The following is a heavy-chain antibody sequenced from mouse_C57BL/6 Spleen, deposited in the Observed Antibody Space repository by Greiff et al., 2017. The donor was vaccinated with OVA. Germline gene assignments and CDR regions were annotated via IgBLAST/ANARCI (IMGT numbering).Heavy chain of an antibody. D-gene: IGHD6-1*01. Sequence: EVKLMESGGGLVKPGGSLKLSCAASGFTFSSYAMSWVRQTPEKRLEWVATISDGGSYTYYPDNVKGRFTISRDNAKNNLYLQMSHLKSEDTAMYYCARDQPGDWYFDVWGTGTTVTVSS. V-gene: IGHV5-4*01. J-gene: IGHJ1*03. CDR3: ARDQPGDWYFDV. CDR2: ISDGGSYT. CDR1: GFTFSSYA.